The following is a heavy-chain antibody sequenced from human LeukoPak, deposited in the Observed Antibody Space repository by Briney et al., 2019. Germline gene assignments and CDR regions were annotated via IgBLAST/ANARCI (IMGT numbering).Heavy chain of an antibody. D-gene: IGHD6-13*01. Sequence: ASVKVSCKASGYTFTGYYMHWVRQAPGQGLEWMGWINPNSGGTNYAQKFQGRVTMTRDTSISTAYMELSRLRSEDTAVYYCARYVAAAGTGAFDIWGQGTMVTVSS. V-gene: IGHV1-2*02. CDR3: ARYVAAAGTGAFDI. J-gene: IGHJ3*02. CDR2: INPNSGGT. CDR1: GYTFTGYY.